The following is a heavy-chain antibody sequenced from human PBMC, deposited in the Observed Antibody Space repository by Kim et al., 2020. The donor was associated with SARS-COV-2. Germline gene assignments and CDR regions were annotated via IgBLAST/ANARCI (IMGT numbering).Heavy chain of an antibody. J-gene: IGHJ3*02. CDR2: INHSGST. CDR1: GGSFSGYY. D-gene: IGHD2-21*01. CDR3: ARTLLLWWSAFDI. Sequence: SETLSLTCAVYGGSFSGYYWSWIRQPPGKGLEWIGEINHSGSTNYNPSLKSRVTISVDTSKNQFSLKLSSVTAADTAVYYCARTLLLWWSAFDIWGQGTMVTVSS. V-gene: IGHV4-34*01.